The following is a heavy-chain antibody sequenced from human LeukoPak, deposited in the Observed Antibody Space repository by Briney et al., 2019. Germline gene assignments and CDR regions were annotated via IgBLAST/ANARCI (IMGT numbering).Heavy chain of an antibody. Sequence: PGGSLRLSCAASGFTFSSYAMNWVRQAPGRGLEWVSGFSGSGGATYYADSVKGRFTISRDNSKNTLYLQMNSLRAEDTAVYYCAKVHDFWSGPLDAFDIWGQGTMVTVSS. CDR3: AKVHDFWSGPLDAFDI. CDR1: GFTFSSYA. D-gene: IGHD3-3*01. J-gene: IGHJ3*02. V-gene: IGHV3-23*01. CDR2: FSGSGGAT.